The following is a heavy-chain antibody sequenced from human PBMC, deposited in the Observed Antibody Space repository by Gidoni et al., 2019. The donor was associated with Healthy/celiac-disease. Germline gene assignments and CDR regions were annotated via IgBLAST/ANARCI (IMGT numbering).Heavy chain of an antibody. D-gene: IGHD3-22*01. CDR3: AKDIYDSSGYDAFDI. Sequence: EVQLVESGGGLVQPGRSLRLSCAASGFTFDDYAMHWVRQAPGKGLEWVAGISGNSGSIGDADSVKGRFTISRDNAKNSLYLQMNSLRAEDTALYYCAKDIYDSSGYDAFDIWGQGTMVTVSS. V-gene: IGHV3-9*01. CDR2: ISGNSGSI. J-gene: IGHJ3*02. CDR1: GFTFDDYA.